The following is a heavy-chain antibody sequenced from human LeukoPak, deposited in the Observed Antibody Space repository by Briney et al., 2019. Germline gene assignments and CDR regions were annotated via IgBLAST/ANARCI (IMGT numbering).Heavy chain of an antibody. J-gene: IGHJ2*01. V-gene: IGHV3-23*01. D-gene: IGHD3/OR15-3a*01. CDR2: INSSGGRT. CDR3: AKDWTGTKPFDL. CDR1: GFTFTNYA. Sequence: GGSLRLSCAASGFTFTNYAMSWVRQAPGKGLEWVSSINSSGGRTYYADSVKGRFTISRDNSKSTLYLQMDSLRAEDTAVYYCAKDWTGTKPFDLWGRGTLVTVSS.